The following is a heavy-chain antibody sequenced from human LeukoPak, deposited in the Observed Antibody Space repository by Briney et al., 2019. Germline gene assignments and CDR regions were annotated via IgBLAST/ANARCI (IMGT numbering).Heavy chain of an antibody. CDR2: IIPIFGTA. D-gene: IGHD2-2*02. CDR3: ARAPCSSTSCYIFAWFDP. J-gene: IGHJ5*02. Sequence: ASVKVSCKAPGGTFSSYAISWVRQAPGQGLEWMGGIIPIFGTANYAQKFQGRVTITTDESTSTAYMELSSLRSEDTAVYYCARAPCSSTSCYIFAWFDPWGQGTLVTVSS. CDR1: GGTFSSYA. V-gene: IGHV1-69*05.